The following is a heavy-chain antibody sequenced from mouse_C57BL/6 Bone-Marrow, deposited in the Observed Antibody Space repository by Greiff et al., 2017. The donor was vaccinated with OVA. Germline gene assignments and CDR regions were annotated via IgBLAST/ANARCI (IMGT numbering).Heavy chain of an antibody. CDR1: GFTFSSYA. CDR3: ERDYYYGMDD. Sequence: EVQGVESGGGLVKPGGSLKLSCAASGFTFSSYAMSWVRQTPEKRLEWVATISDGGSYTYYPANVKGRFTISRDNAKNNLYLQMSHLKSEDTAMYYCERDYYYGMDDWGQGTSVTVSS. J-gene: IGHJ4*01. CDR2: ISDGGSYT. V-gene: IGHV5-4*01.